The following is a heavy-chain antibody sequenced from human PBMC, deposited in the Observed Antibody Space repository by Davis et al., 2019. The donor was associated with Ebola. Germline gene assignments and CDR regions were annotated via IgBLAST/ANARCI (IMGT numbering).Heavy chain of an antibody. CDR3: ARWASVGY. CDR2: IKADGSPK. J-gene: IGHJ4*02. D-gene: IGHD1-26*01. V-gene: IGHV3-7*01. Sequence: GESLKISCAASGFTVSYRWMAWVRQAPGKGLEWVATIKADGSPKYYVDSVKGRFTISRDNGKNSLYLQMDSLRAEDTAVYYCARWASVGYWSQGTLVTVSS. CDR1: GFTVSYRW.